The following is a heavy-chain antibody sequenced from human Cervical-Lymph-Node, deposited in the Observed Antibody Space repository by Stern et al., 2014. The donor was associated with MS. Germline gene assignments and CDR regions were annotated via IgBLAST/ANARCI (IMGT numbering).Heavy chain of an antibody. D-gene: IGHD3-16*02. CDR3: ARATSDYIWGTYRFLDS. CDR2: IIPMFGIA. CDR1: GGTISNYI. Sequence: QVQLMQSGAEVKKPGSSVKVSCKASGGTISNYIIGWVRQAPGQGLEWMGGIIPMFGIANYAEKFHDRVTSTADESTSTAYMDLSSLRSEDTAVYYCARATSDYIWGTYRFLDSWGQGTLVIVSS. J-gene: IGHJ4*02. V-gene: IGHV1-69*01.